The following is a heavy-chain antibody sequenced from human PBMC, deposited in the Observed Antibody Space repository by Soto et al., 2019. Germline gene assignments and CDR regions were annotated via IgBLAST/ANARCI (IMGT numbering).Heavy chain of an antibody. CDR2: ISGSAGST. Sequence: EVQLLESGGGLVQPGGSLRLSCAASGFTFSDYGMTWVRQAPGKGLEWVSSISGSAGSTFYADSVKGRFTISRDNSRDTLYLQMNRLRLEDTAIYYCAKTDGTSGWGLDYWGQGTLVTVSS. J-gene: IGHJ4*02. CDR1: GFTFSDYG. D-gene: IGHD6-19*01. V-gene: IGHV3-23*01. CDR3: AKTDGTSGWGLDY.